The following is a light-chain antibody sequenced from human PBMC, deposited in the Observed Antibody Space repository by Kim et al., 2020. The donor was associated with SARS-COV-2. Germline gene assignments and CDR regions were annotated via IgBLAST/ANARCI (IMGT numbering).Light chain of an antibody. CDR1: QDINNY. V-gene: IGKV1-16*01. CDR3: KQYSTYPLT. J-gene: IGKJ4*01. CDR2: AAS. Sequence: VEDRVTITCRASQDINNYLAWLQQRPGKAPKSLIYAASSLESGVPLIFSRSAAATEFTLTIDILQPEDCATDYCKQYSTYPLTFGGGTKVDIK.